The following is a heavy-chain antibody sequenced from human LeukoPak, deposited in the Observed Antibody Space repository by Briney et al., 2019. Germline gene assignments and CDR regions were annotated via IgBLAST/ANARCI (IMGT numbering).Heavy chain of an antibody. J-gene: IGHJ5*02. CDR1: GCTFSSYG. V-gene: IGHV3-30*18. Sequence: GRSLRLSCAASGCTFSSYGMHWVRQAPGKGLEWVAVISYDGSNKYYADSVKGRFTISRDNSKNTLYLQMNSLRAEDTAVYYCAKDPLGAIRRYFDWFLNWFDPWGQGTLVTVSS. CDR3: AKDPLGAIRRYFDWFLNWFDP. D-gene: IGHD3-9*01. CDR2: ISYDGSNK.